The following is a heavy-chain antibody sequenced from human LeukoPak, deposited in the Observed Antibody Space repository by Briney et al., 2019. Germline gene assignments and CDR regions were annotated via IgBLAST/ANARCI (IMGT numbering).Heavy chain of an antibody. D-gene: IGHD3-22*01. CDR2: INQSGSA. Sequence: PSETLSLTCAVYGESLSGFYWNWIRQPPGKGLEWIGEINQSGSANYNPSLKSRVTISVDTSKNQFSLKLSSVTAADTAVYYCARDSGYLDYWGQGTLVTVSS. CDR1: GESLSGFY. CDR3: ARDSGYLDY. J-gene: IGHJ4*02. V-gene: IGHV4-34*01.